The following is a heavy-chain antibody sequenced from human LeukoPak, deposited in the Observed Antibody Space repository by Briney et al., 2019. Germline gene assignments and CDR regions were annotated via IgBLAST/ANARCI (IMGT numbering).Heavy chain of an antibody. CDR1: GGSISSYY. V-gene: IGHV4-59*08. D-gene: IGHD6-19*01. Sequence: SETLSLTCTVSGGSISSYYWSWIRQPPGKGLEWIGYMDDSGSTNYNPSLTSRVTISEDTSKNQLSLKLGSVTAAYTAVYYCARHSSGSGGAFQYWGQGTPVTVSS. CDR2: MDDSGST. CDR3: ARHSSGSGGAFQY. J-gene: IGHJ4*02.